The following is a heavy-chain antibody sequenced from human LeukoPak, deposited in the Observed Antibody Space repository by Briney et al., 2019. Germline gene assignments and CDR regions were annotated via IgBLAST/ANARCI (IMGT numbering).Heavy chain of an antibody. Sequence: ASVKVSCRASGYTFTNHDINWVRQASGQGLEWMGWMNPKSGNTGYLQKFQGRVTMTRDTSMSTAFMELSSLTSEDTAVYYCARGVNSQGTAMVLFDSWGQGSLVTVSS. CDR2: MNPKSGNT. CDR3: ARGVNSQGTAMVLFDS. D-gene: IGHD5-18*01. CDR1: GYTFTNHD. J-gene: IGHJ4*02. V-gene: IGHV1-8*01.